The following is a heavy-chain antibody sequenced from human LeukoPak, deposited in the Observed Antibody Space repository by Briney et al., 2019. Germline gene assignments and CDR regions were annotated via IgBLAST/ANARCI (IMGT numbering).Heavy chain of an antibody. CDR2: ISGSGGST. CDR1: GFTFRSNA. D-gene: IGHD6-13*01. V-gene: IGHV3-23*01. CDR3: AKGGVAAARDY. J-gene: IGHJ4*02. Sequence: GGSLRLSCTDSGFTFRSNAMSWVRQAPGKGLEWVSAISGSGGSTHYADAVKGRFTISRDNSKNTLYMQMNSLRTEDTAVYYCAKGGVAAARDYWGQGTLVTVSS.